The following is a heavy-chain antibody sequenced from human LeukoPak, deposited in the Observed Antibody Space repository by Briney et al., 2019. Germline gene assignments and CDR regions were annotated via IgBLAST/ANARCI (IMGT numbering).Heavy chain of an antibody. Sequence: SETLSLTCTVSGDSISSGGHYWGWVRQTPGKRLEWIGNIYFSGDTSSNPSLKSRLTMSVDTSKNQLFLNLDSVTAADTAVYYCARDSGFWLYWGQGTLVTVSS. CDR2: IYFSGDT. V-gene: IGHV4-39*07. CDR1: GDSISSGGHY. D-gene: IGHD3-22*01. J-gene: IGHJ4*02. CDR3: ARDSGFWLY.